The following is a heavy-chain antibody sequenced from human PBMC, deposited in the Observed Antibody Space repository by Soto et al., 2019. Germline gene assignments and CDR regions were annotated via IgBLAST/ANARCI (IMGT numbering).Heavy chain of an antibody. D-gene: IGHD1-26*01. J-gene: IGHJ4*02. CDR3: ARGGSGSQTVGY. Sequence: EVQVVESGGGLVQPGGSLRLSCAASGFTVSNNYMTWVRQDPGKGLEWVSLIYSRGGTDYADSVKGRFTISRDNSKNMVYLQMNSLRVEDTAVYYCARGGSGSQTVGYWGQGARVTVSS. CDR1: GFTVSNNY. V-gene: IGHV3-66*01. CDR2: IYSRGGT.